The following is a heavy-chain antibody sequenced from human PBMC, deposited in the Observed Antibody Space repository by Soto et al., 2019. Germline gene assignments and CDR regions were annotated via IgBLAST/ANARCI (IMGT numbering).Heavy chain of an antibody. CDR3: ARQAIPGYSSSWFDP. D-gene: IGHD6-13*01. Sequence: SETLSLTCTVSVGSISSSSYYWGWIRQPPGKGLEWIGSIYYSGSTYYNPSLKSRVTISVDTSKNQFSLKLSSVTAADTAVYYCARQAIPGYSSSWFDPWGQGTLVTVSS. CDR2: IYYSGST. CDR1: VGSISSSSYY. V-gene: IGHV4-39*01. J-gene: IGHJ5*02.